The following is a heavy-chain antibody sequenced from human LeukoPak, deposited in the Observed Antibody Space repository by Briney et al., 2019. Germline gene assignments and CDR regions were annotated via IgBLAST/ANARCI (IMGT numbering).Heavy chain of an antibody. J-gene: IGHJ6*03. CDR2: IKQDGSEK. CDR3: ARIFGAPNGIYYYYYYMDV. D-gene: IGHD1-26*01. CDR1: GFTFSSYW. V-gene: IGHV3-7*01. Sequence: GGSLRLSCAASGFTFSSYWMSWVRQAPGKGLEWVANIKQDGSEKYYVDSVKGRLTISRDNAKNSLYLQMNSLRAEDTAVYYCARIFGAPNGIYYYYYYMDVWGKGTTVTVSS.